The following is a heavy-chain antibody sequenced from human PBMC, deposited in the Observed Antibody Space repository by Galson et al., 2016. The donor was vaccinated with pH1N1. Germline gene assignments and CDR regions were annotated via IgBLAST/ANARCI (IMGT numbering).Heavy chain of an antibody. CDR3: ATAGVVVSATGEY. V-gene: IGHV1-2*02. CDR1: GDTFRDFY. D-gene: IGHD2-15*01. Sequence: SVKVSCKASGDTFRDFYIHWVRQAPGQGLEWMGWINIKGGATKYAQKFQVKVTLNTDTSLNTVYMELSRLTSEDTAVYYCATAGVVVSATGEYLGQGTLVTVSS. CDR2: INIKGGAT. J-gene: IGHJ4*02.